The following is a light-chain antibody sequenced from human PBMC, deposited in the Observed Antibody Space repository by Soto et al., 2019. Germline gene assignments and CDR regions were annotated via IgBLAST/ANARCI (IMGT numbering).Light chain of an antibody. CDR1: SSDVGLYNL. CDR2: EVN. CDR3: CSYVGSSILM. J-gene: IGLJ3*02. V-gene: IGLV2-23*02. Sequence: QSALTQPASVSGSPGQSITISCTGTSSDVGLYNLVSWYQQLPGKAPKLIIYEVNERPSGISDRFSGSKYGNTASLTICGLQDEDEADYYCCSYVGSSILMFGGGTQLTVL.